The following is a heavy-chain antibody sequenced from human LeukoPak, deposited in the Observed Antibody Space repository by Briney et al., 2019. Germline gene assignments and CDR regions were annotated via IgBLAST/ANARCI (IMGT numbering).Heavy chain of an antibody. CDR3: ARDPYSSTWSYGMDV. D-gene: IGHD6-6*01. Sequence: GGSLRLSCAASGFTFSSYTMNWVRQAPGKGLEWVSSISSSSRSIFYADSVRGRFTTSRDNAKNSLFLQMNTLRAEDTAVYYCARDPYSSTWSYGMDVWGQGTTVTVSS. CDR2: ISSSSRSI. CDR1: GFTFSSYT. V-gene: IGHV3-21*04. J-gene: IGHJ6*02.